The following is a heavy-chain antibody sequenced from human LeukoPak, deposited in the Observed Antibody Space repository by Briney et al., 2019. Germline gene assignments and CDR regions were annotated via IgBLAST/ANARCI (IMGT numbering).Heavy chain of an antibody. CDR3: ARIRGSTLPISYMDV. D-gene: IGHD6-13*01. CDR1: GFRFGGYS. V-gene: IGHV3-69-1*01. CDR2: ISVSGTI. J-gene: IGHJ6*03. Sequence: TGGSLRLSCTASGFRFGGYSVHWVRRAPGKGLEWLSYISVSGTIHADSVMGRVTVSRDNAKNSLYLQMNSLRVEDTAVYYCARIRGSTLPISYMDVWGKGTTVTVSS.